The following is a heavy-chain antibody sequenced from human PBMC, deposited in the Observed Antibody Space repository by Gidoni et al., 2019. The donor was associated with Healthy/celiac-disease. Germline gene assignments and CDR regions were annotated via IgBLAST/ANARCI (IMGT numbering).Heavy chain of an antibody. V-gene: IGHV3-66*01. D-gene: IGHD4-17*01. CDR2: IYSGGST. J-gene: IGHJ4*02. Sequence: EVQLVESGGGLVQPGGSLRLSCAASGFTVSSNYMSWVRQAPGKGLEWVSVIYSGGSTYYADSVKGRFTISRDNSKNTLYLQMNSLRAEDTAVYYCARDHASTVKDDGDYGGQGTLVTVSS. CDR1: GFTVSSNY. CDR3: ARDHASTVKDDGDY.